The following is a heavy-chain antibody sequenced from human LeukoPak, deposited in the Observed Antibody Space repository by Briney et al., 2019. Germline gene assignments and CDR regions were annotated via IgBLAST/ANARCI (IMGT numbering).Heavy chain of an antibody. CDR1: GGSISSGGYS. CDR2: IYHSGST. D-gene: IGHD2-2*01. J-gene: IGHJ3*02. Sequence: PSETLSLTCAVSGGSISSGGYSWSWIRQAPGKGLEWIGYIYHSGSTYYNPSLKSRVTISVDRSKNQFSLKLSSVTAADTAVYYCARYCSSTSCYDDAFDIWGQGTMVTVSS. CDR3: ARYCSSTSCYDDAFDI. V-gene: IGHV4-30-2*01.